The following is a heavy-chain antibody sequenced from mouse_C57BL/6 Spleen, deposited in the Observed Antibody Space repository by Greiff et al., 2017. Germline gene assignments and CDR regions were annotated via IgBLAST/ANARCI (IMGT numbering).Heavy chain of an antibody. V-gene: IGHV2-9-1*01. CDR1: GFSLTSYA. J-gene: IGHJ1*03. D-gene: IGHD2-3*01. CDR3: ARADGYYRYFDV. Sequence: VKLMESGPGLVAPSQSLSITCTVSGFSLTSYAISWVRQPPGKGLEWLGVIWPGGGTNYNSALKSRLSISKDNSKSQVFLKMNSLQTDDTARYDCARADGYYRYFDVWGTGTTVTVSS. CDR2: IWPGGGT.